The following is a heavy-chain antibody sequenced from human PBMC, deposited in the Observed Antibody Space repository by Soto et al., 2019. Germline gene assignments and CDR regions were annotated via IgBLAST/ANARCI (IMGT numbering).Heavy chain of an antibody. D-gene: IGHD1-7*01. CDR1: EGTITTYD. J-gene: IGHJ6*03. V-gene: IGHV3-30*18. CDR3: AKDSYWNYVYYYYYYMDV. CDR2: ISFDGNNK. Sequence: PGGSLRLSCAASEGTITTYDIHWVRQAPGKGLEWVAGISFDGNNKYFIDSVKGRFTTSRDNSKNTLYVQMNSLRAEDTAVYYCAKDSYWNYVYYYYYYMDVWGKGTTVTASS.